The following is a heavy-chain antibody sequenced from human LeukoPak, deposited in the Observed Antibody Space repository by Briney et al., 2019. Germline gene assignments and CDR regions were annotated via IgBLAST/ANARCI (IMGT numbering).Heavy chain of an antibody. CDR3: AKDGIYKVAY. D-gene: IGHD1-14*01. J-gene: IGHJ4*02. CDR1: GFTVSSMY. V-gene: IGHV3-53*01. Sequence: GGSLRLSCAASGFTVSSMYMSWVRQAPGKGLEWVSIIFAGGSTSYADSVKGRFTISRDNSRNTLYLQMNSLRAEDTAVYYCAKDGIYKVAYWGQGTLVTVSS. CDR2: IFAGGST.